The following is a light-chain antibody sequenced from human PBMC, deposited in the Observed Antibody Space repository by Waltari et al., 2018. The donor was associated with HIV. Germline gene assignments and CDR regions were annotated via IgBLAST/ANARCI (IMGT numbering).Light chain of an antibody. Sequence: QSVLTQPASVSGTPGQRVTISCSGSSSNIGSNTVSWYQQLPGAAPKLFIFGDDLRPSGVPDRFSGSKSGTSASLAISGLQVEDEAVYFCGVWDDSLSGQAVFGGGTMLTVL. CDR1: SSNIGSNT. CDR2: GDD. J-gene: IGLJ2*01. CDR3: GVWDDSLSGQAV. V-gene: IGLV1-44*01.